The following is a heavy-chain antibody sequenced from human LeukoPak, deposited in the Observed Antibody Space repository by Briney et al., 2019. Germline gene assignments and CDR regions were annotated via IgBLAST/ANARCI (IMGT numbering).Heavy chain of an antibody. CDR3: ARDRGNYPYYYYMDV. CDR1: SGSISSYY. D-gene: IGHD1-26*01. V-gene: IGHV4-4*07. CDR2: IYTSGST. Sequence: SETLSLTCTASSGSISSYYWSWIRQPAGRGLEWIGRIYTSGSTNYNPPLKSRVTMSVDTSKNQFSLKLSSVTAADTAVYYCARDRGNYPYYYYMDVWGKGTTLTVSS. J-gene: IGHJ6*03.